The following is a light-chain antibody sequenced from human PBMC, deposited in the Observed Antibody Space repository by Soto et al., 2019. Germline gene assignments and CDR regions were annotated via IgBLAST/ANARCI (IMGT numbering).Light chain of an antibody. Sequence: QSALTQPPSASGSPGQSVTISCAGTSSDVGGYNYVSWYQQHPGKAPKLMIYEVSKRPSGVPDRFSGSKSGNTASLTVFGLQAEDEADYYCSSYAGSHNFGVFGTGTKLTVL. CDR2: EVS. CDR1: SSDVGGYNY. J-gene: IGLJ1*01. CDR3: SSYAGSHNFGV. V-gene: IGLV2-8*01.